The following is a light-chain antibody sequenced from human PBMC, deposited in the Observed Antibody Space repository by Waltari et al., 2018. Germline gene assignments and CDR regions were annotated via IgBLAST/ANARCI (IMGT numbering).Light chain of an antibody. Sequence: DIQMTQSPSPLSASVGDRVTITCRASQGIGRWLAWYQQKPGKAPKFLIYKASSLESGVPARFSGSESVTEFTLTISSLQPDDFATYYCQHYNSYSSWTFGQGTKVEIK. CDR2: KAS. V-gene: IGKV1-5*03. CDR1: QGIGRW. J-gene: IGKJ1*01. CDR3: QHYNSYSSWT.